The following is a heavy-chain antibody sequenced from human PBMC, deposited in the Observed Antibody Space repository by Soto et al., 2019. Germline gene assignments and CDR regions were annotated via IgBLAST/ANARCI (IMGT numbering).Heavy chain of an antibody. D-gene: IGHD1-26*01. CDR3: AKEGNGGSSLDS. CDR1: GLTFDDYM. J-gene: IGHJ5*01. CDR2: ISWDGGSV. V-gene: IGHV3-43*01. Sequence: GGSLRLSCEASGLTFDDYMMHWVRQVPGKGLEWISLISWDGGSVDYADSIKGRFTVSRDNSKTSLYLHMHSLTTEDTGFYYCAKEGNGGSSLDSWGQGTLVTVSS.